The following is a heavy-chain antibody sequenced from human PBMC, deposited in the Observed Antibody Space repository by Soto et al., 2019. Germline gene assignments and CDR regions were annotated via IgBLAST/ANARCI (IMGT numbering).Heavy chain of an antibody. CDR1: GYTVSTYG. D-gene: IGHD1-7*01. CDR3: ARDRTSNHYCDY. Sequence: WGSLRISFAVCGYTVSTYGMHWVRQAPGKGLEWVALIWSDGSFKFYAGSVKDRFTISRDNSKHTLYLQMDSLTAEDTAVYYCARDRTSNHYCDYWGQGTPVTVS. V-gene: IGHV3-33*01. J-gene: IGHJ4*02. CDR2: IWSDGSFK.